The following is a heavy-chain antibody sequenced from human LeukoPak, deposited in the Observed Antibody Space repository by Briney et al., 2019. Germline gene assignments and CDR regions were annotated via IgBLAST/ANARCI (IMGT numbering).Heavy chain of an antibody. CDR1: GFIFDDYG. CDR3: ARVTVRGVIEYYYMDV. CDR2: INWNAGST. J-gene: IGHJ6*03. Sequence: GGSLRLSCAASGFIFDDYGMSWVRQAPGKGLEWVSGINWNAGSTGYADSVKGRFTIFRDNSKNSLYLQMNSLRVEDTALYYCARVTVRGVIEYYYMDVWGKGTTVTISS. V-gene: IGHV3-20*04. D-gene: IGHD3-10*01.